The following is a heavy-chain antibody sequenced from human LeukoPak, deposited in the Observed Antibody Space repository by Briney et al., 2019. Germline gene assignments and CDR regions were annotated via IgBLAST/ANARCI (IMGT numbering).Heavy chain of an antibody. J-gene: IGHJ4*02. CDR2: ISAAGDT. CDR3: VALGDRIY. V-gene: IGHV3-13*01. CDR1: GFTFSSYD. D-gene: IGHD2-21*02. Sequence: PGGSLRLSCAASGFTFSSYDMHWVRQATGKGLEWVSAISAAGDTYYLDSVKGRFTISRENAKNSLYLQMNSLRAGDTAVYYCVALGDRIYWGQRTLVTVSS.